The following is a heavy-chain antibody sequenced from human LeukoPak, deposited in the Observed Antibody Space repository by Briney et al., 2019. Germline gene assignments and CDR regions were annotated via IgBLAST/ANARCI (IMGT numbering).Heavy chain of an antibody. D-gene: IGHD3-22*01. V-gene: IGHV3-15*01. CDR2: IKSKTDGGTT. CDR1: GFTFSNAW. CDR3: TTEVYYYDSTYAFDI. Sequence: PGGSLRLSCAASGFTFSNAWMSWVRQAPGKGLEWVGRIKSKTDGGTTDYAAPVKGRFTISRDDSENTLYLQMNSLKTEDTAVYYCTTEVYYYDSTYAFDIWGQGTMVTVSS. J-gene: IGHJ3*02.